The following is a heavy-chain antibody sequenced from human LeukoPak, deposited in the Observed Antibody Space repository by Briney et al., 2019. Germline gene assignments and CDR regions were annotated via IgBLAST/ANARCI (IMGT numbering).Heavy chain of an antibody. CDR3: AITFIAAAGRVDY. D-gene: IGHD6-13*01. V-gene: IGHV4-39*01. CDR2: IYYSGST. CDR1: GGSISSSSYY. Sequence: SETLSLTCTVSGGSISSSSYYWGWIRQPPGKGLEWIGSIYYSGSTYYNPSLKSRVTISVDTSKNQFSLKLSSVTAADTAVYYCAITFIAAAGRVDYWGQGTLVTVSS. J-gene: IGHJ4*02.